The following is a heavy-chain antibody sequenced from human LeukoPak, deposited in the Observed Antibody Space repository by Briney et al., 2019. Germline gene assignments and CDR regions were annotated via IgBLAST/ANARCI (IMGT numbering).Heavy chain of an antibody. D-gene: IGHD2-21*02. CDR1: GFTFRTYI. CDR3: AKALEVTAIFDY. CDR2: IIDSGDAT. J-gene: IGHJ4*02. Sequence: GGSLRLSCAASGFTFRTYIMSWVRQAPRRGPEWVSSIIDSGDATYYADSVKGRFTISRDNSKNTLYLQMNSLRAEDTAVYYCAKALEVTAIFDYWGQGTLVTVSS. V-gene: IGHV3-23*01.